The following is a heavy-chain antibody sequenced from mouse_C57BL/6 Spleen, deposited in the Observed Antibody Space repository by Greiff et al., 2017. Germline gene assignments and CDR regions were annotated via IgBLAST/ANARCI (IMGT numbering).Heavy chain of an antibody. D-gene: IGHD1-1*01. J-gene: IGHJ1*03. V-gene: IGHV1-15*01. CDR2: IDPETGGT. Sequence: VQLQQSGAELVRPGASVTLSCKASGYTFTDYEMHWVKQTPVHGLEWIGAIDPETGGTAYKQKFKGKAILTADKSSSTAYMELRSLTSEDSAVYYCITTVVADWYFDVWGTGTTVTVSS. CDR3: ITTVVADWYFDV. CDR1: GYTFTDYE.